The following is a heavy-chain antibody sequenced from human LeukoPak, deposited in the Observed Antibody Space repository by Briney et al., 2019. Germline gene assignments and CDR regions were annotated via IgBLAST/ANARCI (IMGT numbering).Heavy chain of an antibody. J-gene: IGHJ4*02. CDR1: GFTFSSHW. CDR3: ARGLYDSSGYYD. V-gene: IGHV3-74*01. Sequence: GGSLRLSCAASGFTFSSHWMHWVRHAPGKGLVWVSRINSDGSSTSYADSVKGRFTISRDNAKNTLYLQMNSLRAEDTAVYYCARGLYDSSGYYDWGQGTLVTVSS. D-gene: IGHD3-22*01. CDR2: INSDGSST.